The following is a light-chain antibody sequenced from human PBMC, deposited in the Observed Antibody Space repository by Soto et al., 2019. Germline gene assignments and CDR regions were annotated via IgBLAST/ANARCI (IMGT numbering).Light chain of an antibody. CDR3: SSYAGSNNLYV. CDR2: EVS. V-gene: IGLV2-8*01. J-gene: IGLJ1*01. Sequence: QSVLTQPPSASGSPGQSVTISCTGTSSDVGGYNYVSWYQQHPGKAPKLMIYEVSKRPSGVPDRFSGSKSGNTASLTVSGLQAEDEDDYYCSSYAGSNNLYVXGTGTKVTVL. CDR1: SSDVGGYNY.